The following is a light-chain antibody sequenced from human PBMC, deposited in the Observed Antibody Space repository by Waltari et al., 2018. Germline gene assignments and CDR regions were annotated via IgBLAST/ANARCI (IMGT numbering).Light chain of an antibody. V-gene: IGLV3-1*01. Sequence: SYELTQPPSVSVSPGQTASITCSGDKLGDKYACWYQQQPGQSPVVVIYQDGKRPSGIPERFSGSNAGNTATLTISGTQAMDEADYYCQAWDSSNVVFGGGTKLTVL. CDR3: QAWDSSNVV. CDR1: KLGDKY. CDR2: QDG. J-gene: IGLJ2*01.